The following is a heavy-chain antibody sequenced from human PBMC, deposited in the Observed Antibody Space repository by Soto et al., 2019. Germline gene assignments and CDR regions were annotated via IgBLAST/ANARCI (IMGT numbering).Heavy chain of an antibody. J-gene: IGHJ4*02. D-gene: IGHD6-19*01. V-gene: IGHV3-30*18. Sequence: GGSLRLSCAASGFTFSSYGMHWVRQAPGKGLEWVAVISYDGSNKYYADSVKGRFTISRDNSKNTLYLQMNSLRAEDTAVYYCANSGPLLPLFGIAVAGDDYWGQGTLVTVSS. CDR2: ISYDGSNK. CDR1: GFTFSSYG. CDR3: ANSGPLLPLFGIAVAGDDY.